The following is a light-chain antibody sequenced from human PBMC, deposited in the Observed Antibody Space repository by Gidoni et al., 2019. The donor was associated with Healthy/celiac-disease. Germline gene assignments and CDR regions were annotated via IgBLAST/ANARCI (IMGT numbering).Light chain of an antibody. CDR1: QSLLHSNGYNY. CDR3: MQALQTPVT. V-gene: IGKV2-28*01. J-gene: IGKJ1*01. Sequence: DIVMPQSPLPLPVTPGEPASISCRSSQSLLHSNGYNYLDWYLQKPGQSPQLLIYLGSNRASGVPDRFSGSGSGTDFTLKISRVEAEDVGVYYCMQALQTPVTFGQGTKVEIK. CDR2: LGS.